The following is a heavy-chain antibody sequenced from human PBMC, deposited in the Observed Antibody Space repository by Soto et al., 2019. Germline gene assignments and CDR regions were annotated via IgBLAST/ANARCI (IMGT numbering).Heavy chain of an antibody. CDR3: TGGGPGHPFDY. CDR1: GVSITSHY. CDR2: IHHSGST. D-gene: IGHD7-27*01. V-gene: IGHV4-59*11. Sequence: QVQLQESGPGLVKPSETLSLTCTVSGVSITSHYWTWIRQPPGKGLEWIGNIHHSGSTNYSPSLKIRVIISVDTSEIQSSQKLGAVTAADTAVYYCTGGGPGHPFDYWGQGTLVTVSS. J-gene: IGHJ4*02.